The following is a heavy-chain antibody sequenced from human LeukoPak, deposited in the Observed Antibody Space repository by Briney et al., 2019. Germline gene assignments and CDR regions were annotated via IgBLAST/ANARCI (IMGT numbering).Heavy chain of an antibody. V-gene: IGHV4-4*07. D-gene: IGHD2-2*01. J-gene: IGHJ4*02. CDR2: IYTSGST. Sequence: SETLSLTCTVSGGSISSYYWSWIRQPAGKGLEWIGRIYTSGSTNYNPSLKSRVTMSVDTSKNQISLKLTSVTAADTAMYYCARGISPAFYFDIWGQGTLVTASS. CDR1: GGSISSYY. CDR3: ARGISPAFYFDI.